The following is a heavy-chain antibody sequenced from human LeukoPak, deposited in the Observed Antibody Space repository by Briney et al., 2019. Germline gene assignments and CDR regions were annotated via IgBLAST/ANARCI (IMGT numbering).Heavy chain of an antibody. CDR1: GVSINTCCYY. J-gene: IGHJ4*02. Sequence: SEALSLTCDVSGVSINTCCYYWTWVRQPPGKGLGWVGYKYYSGRTRHNSSLRSRLTISLDSSKNHFPLRLTSVTAADTAVYYCARGRSYGFDFDSWGPGTLVIVSS. V-gene: IGHV4-61*03. CDR3: ARGRSYGFDFDS. D-gene: IGHD5-18*01. CDR2: KYYSGRT.